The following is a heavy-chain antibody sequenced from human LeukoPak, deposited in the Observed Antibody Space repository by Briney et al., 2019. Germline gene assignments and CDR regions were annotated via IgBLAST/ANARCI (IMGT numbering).Heavy chain of an antibody. CDR3: ARGEAYYYDSSGSPSFDY. D-gene: IGHD3-22*01. V-gene: IGHV3-66*01. CDR1: GFTVSSNY. J-gene: IGHJ4*02. CDR2: IYSCGST. Sequence: PGGSLRLSCAASGFTVSSNYMSWVRQAPGKGLEWVSVIYSCGSTYYADSVKGRFTISRDNSKNTLYLQMNSLRAEDTAVYYCARGEAYYYDSSGSPSFDYWGQGTLVTVSS.